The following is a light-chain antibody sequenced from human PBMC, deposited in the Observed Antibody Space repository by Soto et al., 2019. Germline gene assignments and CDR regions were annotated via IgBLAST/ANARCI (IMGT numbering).Light chain of an antibody. Sequence: QSVLTQPASVSGSPGQLITISCTGTSSDVGSYNLVSWYQQHPGEAPKLMIYEVSKRPSGVSNRFSGSKSGNTASLTIFGLQAEDEADYYCCSYAGSSTYYVFGTGTKLTVL. V-gene: IGLV2-23*02. CDR1: SSDVGSYNL. J-gene: IGLJ1*01. CDR3: CSYAGSSTYYV. CDR2: EVS.